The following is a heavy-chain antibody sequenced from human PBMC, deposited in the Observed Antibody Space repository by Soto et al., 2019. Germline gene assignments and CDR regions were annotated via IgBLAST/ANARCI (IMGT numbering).Heavy chain of an antibody. CDR3: AKGRKTYYYGTASYYQTGADY. J-gene: IGHJ4*02. CDR1: GFTFNTYA. CDR2: ISGGGDST. Sequence: GGSLRLSCAASGFTFNTYAMFWVRQAPGKGLEWVSGISGGGDSTYYADPVKGRFTISRDNSKNTLHPQMTSLRAEDTAVYYCAKGRKTYYYGTASYYQTGADYWGQGAEVTVSS. V-gene: IGHV3-23*01. D-gene: IGHD3-10*01.